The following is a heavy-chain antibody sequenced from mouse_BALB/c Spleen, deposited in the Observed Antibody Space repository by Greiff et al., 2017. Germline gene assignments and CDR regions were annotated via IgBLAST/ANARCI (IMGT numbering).Heavy chain of an antibody. CDR2: ISSGSSTI. J-gene: IGHJ1*01. CDR3: ARSYGNYVGYWYFDV. Sequence: DVMLVESGGGLVQPGGSRKLSCAASGFTFSSFGMHWVRQAPEKGLEWVAYISSGSSTIYYADTVKGRFTISRDHPKNTLFLQMTSLRSEDTAMYYCARSYGNYVGYWYFDVWGAGTTVTVSS. CDR1: GFTFSSFG. V-gene: IGHV5-17*02. D-gene: IGHD2-1*01.